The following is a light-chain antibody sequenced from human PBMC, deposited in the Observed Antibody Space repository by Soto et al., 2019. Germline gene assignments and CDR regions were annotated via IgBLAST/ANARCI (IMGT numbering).Light chain of an antibody. CDR3: LQHYGYPRT. V-gene: IGKV1-17*01. CDR2: AAS. CDR1: QGIRND. J-gene: IGKJ1*01. Sequence: DIQMTQSPSSLSASVGDRVTITCRASQGIRNDLSWYQQKPGKAPKRLIYAASSLHSGVPSRFSGSASGTEFTLAISGRQPEDFATYYCLQHYGYPRTFGQGTKVEIK.